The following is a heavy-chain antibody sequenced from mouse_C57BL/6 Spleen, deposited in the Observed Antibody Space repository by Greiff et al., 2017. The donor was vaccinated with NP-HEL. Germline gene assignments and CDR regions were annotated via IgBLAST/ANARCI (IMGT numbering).Heavy chain of an antibody. V-gene: IGHV1-69*01. Sequence: QVQLQQPGAELVMPGASVKLSCKASGYTFTSYWMYWVKQRPGQGLEWIGEIDPSDSYTNYNQKFKGKSTLTVDKSSSTAYMQLSSLTSEDSAVYYCARWLLGVDYWGQGTSVTVSS. CDR3: ARWLLGVDY. CDR1: GYTFTSYW. D-gene: IGHD2-3*01. J-gene: IGHJ4*01. CDR2: IDPSDSYT.